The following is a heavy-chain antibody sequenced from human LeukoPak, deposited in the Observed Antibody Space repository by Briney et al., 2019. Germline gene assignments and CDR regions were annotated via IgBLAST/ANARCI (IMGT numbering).Heavy chain of an antibody. D-gene: IGHD3-10*01. Sequence: PSETLSLTCAVSGYSISSGYYWGWIRQPPGKGLEWIGSIYHSGSIYYNPSLKSRVTISVDTSKNQFSLKLSSVTAADKAVYYCARDWGEKIWFGESYNWFDPWGQGTLVTVSS. CDR2: IYHSGSI. V-gene: IGHV4-38-2*02. J-gene: IGHJ5*02. CDR3: ARDWGEKIWFGESYNWFDP. CDR1: GYSISSGYY.